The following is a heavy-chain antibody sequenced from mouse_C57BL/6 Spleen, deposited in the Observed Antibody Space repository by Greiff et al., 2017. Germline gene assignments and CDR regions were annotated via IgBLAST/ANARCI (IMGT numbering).Heavy chain of an antibody. Sequence: QVQLQQSGPELVKPGASVKISCKASGYAFSSSWMNWVKQRPGKGLEWIGRIYPGDGDTNYNGKFKGKATLTADKSSSTAYMQLSSLTSEDSAVYFCARSAPGAMDYWGQGTSVTVSS. V-gene: IGHV1-82*01. J-gene: IGHJ4*01. CDR3: ARSAPGAMDY. CDR1: GYAFSSSW. CDR2: IYPGDGDT.